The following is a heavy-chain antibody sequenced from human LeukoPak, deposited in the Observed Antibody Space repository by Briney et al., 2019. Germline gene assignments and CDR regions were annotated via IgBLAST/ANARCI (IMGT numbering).Heavy chain of an antibody. V-gene: IGHV4-59*01. Sequence: SGTLSLACTVSGASISSSYWSWVRQPPGKRLEWIGFIYYNGNTNSNPSLKSRVTISVDTSKNQFSLKLTSVTAADTAVYYCVRGNYDNRGYSNAFDIWGQGAMVTVSS. J-gene: IGHJ3*02. CDR3: VRGNYDNRGYSNAFDI. CDR2: IYYNGNT. D-gene: IGHD3-22*01. CDR1: GASISSSY.